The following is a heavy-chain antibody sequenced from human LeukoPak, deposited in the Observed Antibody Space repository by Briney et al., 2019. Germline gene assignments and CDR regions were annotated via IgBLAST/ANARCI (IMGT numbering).Heavy chain of an antibody. CDR2: IYYSGST. CDR1: GGSISSYY. D-gene: IGHD4-17*01. Sequence: SETLSLTCTVSGGSISSYYWSWIRQPPGKGLEWIGYIYYSGSTNYNPSLKSRVTISVDTSKNQFSLKLSSVTAVDTAVYYCARDNGDYVNYFDYWGQGTLVTVSS. J-gene: IGHJ4*02. V-gene: IGHV4-59*01. CDR3: ARDNGDYVNYFDY.